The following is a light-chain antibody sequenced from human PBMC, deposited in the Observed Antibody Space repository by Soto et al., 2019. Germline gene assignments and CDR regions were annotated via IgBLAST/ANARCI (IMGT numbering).Light chain of an antibody. CDR1: QSLTYSDGNTY. CDR2: KVS. J-gene: IGKJ2*01. CDR3: IDGTPRPPYT. V-gene: IGKV2-30*01. Sequence: DVAMTQSPLSLPVTLGQPASISCRSSQSLTYSDGNTYLNWFHLRPGQSPRRLIYKVSNRDSGVPDRFSGSGSGTDFTLKISRVESEDVGVYLGIDGTPRPPYTFGQGTRLEIK.